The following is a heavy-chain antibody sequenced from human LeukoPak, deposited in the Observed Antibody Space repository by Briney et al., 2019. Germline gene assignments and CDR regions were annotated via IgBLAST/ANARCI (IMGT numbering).Heavy chain of an antibody. Sequence: SETLSLTCTVSGYSISSGYYWGWIRQPPGKGLEWIGSIYHSGSTYYNPSLKSRVTISVDTSKNQFSLKLSSVTAADTAVYYCARKNYDFWSGSESWGQGTLVTVSS. J-gene: IGHJ4*02. V-gene: IGHV4-38-2*02. CDR2: IYHSGST. D-gene: IGHD3-3*01. CDR3: ARKNYDFWSGSES. CDR1: GYSISSGYY.